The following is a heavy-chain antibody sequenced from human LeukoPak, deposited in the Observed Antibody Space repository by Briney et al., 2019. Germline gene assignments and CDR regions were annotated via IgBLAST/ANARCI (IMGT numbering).Heavy chain of an antibody. Sequence: SETLSLTCTVSGGSFSGYYWSWIRQPPGKGLEWIGEINHSGSTNYNPSLKSRVTISVDTSKNQFSLKLSSVTAADTAVYYCARGFMSYYYDSSGYSRGGYYYYRMDVWGQGTTVTVSS. CDR2: INHSGST. D-gene: IGHD3-22*01. V-gene: IGHV4-34*01. CDR3: ARGFMSYYYDSSGYSRGGYYYYRMDV. CDR1: GGSFSGYY. J-gene: IGHJ6*02.